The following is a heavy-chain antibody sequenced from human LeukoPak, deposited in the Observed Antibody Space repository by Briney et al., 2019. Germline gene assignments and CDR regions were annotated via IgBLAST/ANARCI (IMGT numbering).Heavy chain of an antibody. CDR2: ISSSGSTI. V-gene: IGHV3-48*03. CDR3: ARVITMVRGVMKYNWFDP. J-gene: IGHJ5*02. Sequence: GGSLRLSCAASGFTFSSYEMNWVRQAPGKWLEWVSYISSSGSTIYYADSVKGRFTMSRDNAKNSLYLLMNSLRAEDTAVYYCARVITMVRGVMKYNWFDPWGQGTLVTVSS. D-gene: IGHD3-10*01. CDR1: GFTFSSYE.